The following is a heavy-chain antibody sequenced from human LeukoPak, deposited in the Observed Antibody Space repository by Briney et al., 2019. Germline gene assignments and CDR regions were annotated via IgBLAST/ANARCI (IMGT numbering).Heavy chain of an antibody. CDR1: GYSFTSYW. Sequence: GESLKISCKGSGYSFTSYWIAWVRQMPGKGLEWMGIIYPGDSDTRYSPSFQGQVTISVDKSISTAYMQWSSLKASDTATYYCARHRESGSSTVPLDHWGQGTLVTVSS. CDR2: IYPGDSDT. V-gene: IGHV5-51*01. D-gene: IGHD1-26*01. J-gene: IGHJ4*02. CDR3: ARHRESGSSTVPLDH.